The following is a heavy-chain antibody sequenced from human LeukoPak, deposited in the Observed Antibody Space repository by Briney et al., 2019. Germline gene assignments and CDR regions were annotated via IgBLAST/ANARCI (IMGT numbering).Heavy chain of an antibody. CDR2: ISHTGST. V-gene: IGHV4-31*03. J-gene: IGHJ4*02. CDR3: VRAVTGTSLYDY. CDR1: GGSVSSADSH. D-gene: IGHD1-7*01. Sequence: SETLSLTCTVSGGSVSSADSHWGWIRQYPGKGLEWIGYISHTGSTSYNPSLKSRVMISRDSSKNQFSLMLTSVTAADTAVYYCVRAVTGTSLYDYWGQGNLVTVSS.